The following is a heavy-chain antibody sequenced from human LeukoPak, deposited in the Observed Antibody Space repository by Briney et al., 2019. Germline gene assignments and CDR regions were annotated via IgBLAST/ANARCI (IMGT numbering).Heavy chain of an antibody. CDR1: GFTLSFYN. CDR3: ARDMKAYDSSYGMDV. Sequence: GGSLRLSCAASGFTLSFYNMNWVRQAPGKGLEWVSFISSSSTYIYYADSVKGRFTISRDNAKNSLYLQMNSLRAEDTAVYYCARDMKAYDSSYGMDVWGQGPRSPSP. J-gene: IGHJ6*02. CDR2: ISSSSTYI. V-gene: IGHV3-21*01. D-gene: IGHD3-22*01.